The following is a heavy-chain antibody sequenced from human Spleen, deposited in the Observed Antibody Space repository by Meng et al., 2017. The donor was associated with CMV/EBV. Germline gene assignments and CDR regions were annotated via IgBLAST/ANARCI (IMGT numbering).Heavy chain of an antibody. CDR3: TTADY. CDR1: GFTISKYW. Sequence: GESLKISCAASGFTISKYWMTWVRQAPGKGLEWVGRIKPKADGGTLDYAAPVKDRFIISRDDSKNTLYVQMNSLQIEDTGVYYCTTADYWGQGTLVTVSS. V-gene: IGHV3-15*01. J-gene: IGHJ4*02. CDR2: IKPKADGGTL.